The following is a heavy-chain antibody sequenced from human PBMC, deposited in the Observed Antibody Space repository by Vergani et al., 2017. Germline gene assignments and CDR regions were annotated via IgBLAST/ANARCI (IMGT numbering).Heavy chain of an antibody. CDR3: ARFGRVVVPTALNPPYYMDV. CDR1: TVSINSGDYY. J-gene: IGHJ6*03. D-gene: IGHD2-2*01. V-gene: IGHV4-30-4*08. CDR2: IYYSGST. Sequence: QVQLQESGPGLVKPSQTLSLTCTVSTVSINSGDYYWSWIRQPPGKGLEWIGYIYYSGSTYYNPSLQSRLTISVDTSNNQFSLKLSSVTAADTAVYYCARFGRVVVPTALNPPYYMDVWGKGTTVTVSS.